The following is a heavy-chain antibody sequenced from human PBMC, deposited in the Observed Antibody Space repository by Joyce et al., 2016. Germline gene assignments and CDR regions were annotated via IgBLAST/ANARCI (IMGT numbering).Heavy chain of an antibody. CDR1: GYSFTGYY. V-gene: IGHV5-51*01. CDR2: VHPFDSDT. J-gene: IGHJ4*02. CDR3: ARRAYGSGTKTYYFDY. Sequence: EMQLVQSGAEMKKPGESLTISCQGSGYSFTGYYIGWVRQVPGKGLEGLGVVHPFDSDTTYSPSFQGQVTISADKSTSIAYLQWRSLKASDTAIYYCARRAYGSGTKTYYFDYWGPGTLVTVSS. D-gene: IGHD3-10*01.